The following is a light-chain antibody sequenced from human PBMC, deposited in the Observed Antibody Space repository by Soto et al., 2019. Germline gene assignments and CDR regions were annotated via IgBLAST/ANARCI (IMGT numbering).Light chain of an antibody. CDR2: DAS. CDR3: QHYGRSPPSWT. CDR1: QSVSSSY. V-gene: IGKV3-20*01. J-gene: IGKJ1*01. Sequence: EIVLTQSPGTLSLSPGERATLSCRASQSVSSSYLAWYQQKPGQPPRLLISDASSRATGIPDRFSGSGSGTDFTLTSSSLEPEDFALYYCQHYGRSPPSWTFGQGTKVEIK.